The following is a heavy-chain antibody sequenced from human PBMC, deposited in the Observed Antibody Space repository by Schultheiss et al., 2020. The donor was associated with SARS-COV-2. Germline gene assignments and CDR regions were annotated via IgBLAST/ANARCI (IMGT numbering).Heavy chain of an antibody. CDR1: GYTFTIYG. V-gene: IGHV1-18*01. J-gene: IGHJ4*02. CDR3: ARDYGGNPFDY. D-gene: IGHD4-23*01. CDR2: ISAYNGNT. Sequence: ASVKVSCKASGYTFTIYGISWVRQAPGQGLEWMGWISAYNGNTNYAQKLQGRVTITRDTSASTAYMELSSLRSEDTAVYYCARDYGGNPFDYWGQGTLVTVSS.